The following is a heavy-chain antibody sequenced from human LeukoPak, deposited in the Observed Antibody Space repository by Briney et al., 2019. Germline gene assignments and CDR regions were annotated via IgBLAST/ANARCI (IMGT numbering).Heavy chain of an antibody. CDR1: GFTFSNAW. V-gene: IGHV3-23*01. D-gene: IGHD3-22*01. CDR3: AKDQYDSRGHSFDY. Sequence: GGSLRLSCAASGFTFSNAWMNWVRQAPGKGLEWVSAISASYGSTYYADSVKSRFTISRDNSKNTLYLQMNSLRAEDTAVYYCAKDQYDSRGHSFDYWGQGTLVTVSS. J-gene: IGHJ4*02. CDR2: ISASYGST.